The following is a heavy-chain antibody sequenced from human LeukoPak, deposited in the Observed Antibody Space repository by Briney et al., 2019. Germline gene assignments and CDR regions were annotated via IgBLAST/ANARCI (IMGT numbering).Heavy chain of an antibody. D-gene: IGHD2-21*02. CDR2: RNPNSGNT. V-gene: IGHV1-8*03. CDR1: GYTFTSYD. CDR3: ARGGSRGCGGDCYTYYFDY. J-gene: IGHJ4*02. Sequence: ASVKVSCKASGYTFTSYDINWVRQATGQGLEWMGWRNPNSGNTGYAQKFQGRVTITRNTSISTAYMELSSLRSEDTAVYYCARGGSRGCGGDCYTYYFDYWGQGTLVTVSS.